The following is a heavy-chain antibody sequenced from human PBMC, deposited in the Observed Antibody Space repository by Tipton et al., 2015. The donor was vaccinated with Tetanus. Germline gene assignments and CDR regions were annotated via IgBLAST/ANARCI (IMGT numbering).Heavy chain of an antibody. CDR3: ARAVSPGENFDY. CDR2: ISSSRYI. CDR1: GFTLSRYT. V-gene: IGHV3-21*01. J-gene: IGHJ4*02. D-gene: IGHD4-17*01. Sequence: GSLRLSCAASGFTLSRYTLNWVRQAPGKGLEWVSSISSSRYIYYADSVKGRFTISRDNSKSTLYLDIYSLRNEDTAMYFCARAVSPGENFDYWGQGTLVTVSS.